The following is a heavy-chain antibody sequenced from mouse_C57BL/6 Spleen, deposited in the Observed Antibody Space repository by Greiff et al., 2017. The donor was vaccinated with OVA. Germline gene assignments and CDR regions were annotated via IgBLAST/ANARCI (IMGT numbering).Heavy chain of an antibody. CDR2: IYPGSGNT. Sequence: QVQLQQSGAELVRPGASVKLSCKASGYTFTDYYINWVKQRPGQGLEWIARIYPGSGNTYYNEKFKGKATLTAEKSSSTAYMQLSSLTSEVSAVYFCAREDYDDAMDYWGQGTSVTVSS. D-gene: IGHD2-4*01. J-gene: IGHJ4*01. CDR1: GYTFTDYY. V-gene: IGHV1-76*01. CDR3: AREDYDDAMDY.